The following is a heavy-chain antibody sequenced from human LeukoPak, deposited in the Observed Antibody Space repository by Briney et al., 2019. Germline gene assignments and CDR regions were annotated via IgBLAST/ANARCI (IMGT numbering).Heavy chain of an antibody. J-gene: IGHJ3*02. Sequence: GGTLRLSCAASGFTFSSYAMSWVRQAPGKGLEWVSGIPGGGTSTHYADSVKGRFTISRDKSKYTLYLQMNSLRAEDTAVYYCAKDGCSSCYHWDAFDIWGQGTMVTVSS. CDR1: GFTFSSYA. V-gene: IGHV3-23*01. CDR2: IPGGGTST. D-gene: IGHD2-2*01. CDR3: AKDGCSSCYHWDAFDI.